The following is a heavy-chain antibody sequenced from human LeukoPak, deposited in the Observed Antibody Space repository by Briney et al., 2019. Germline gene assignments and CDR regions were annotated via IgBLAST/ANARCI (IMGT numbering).Heavy chain of an antibody. Sequence: GASVKVSCKASGYSSTGHYLHWMRQAPGQGLEWMGWIHPNSGGTHYAQKFQGRLTLTRDTSLNTVYMELNRLISDDTAVYYCTREDYWGQGTLVTVSS. V-gene: IGHV1-2*02. CDR1: GYSSTGHY. J-gene: IGHJ4*02. CDR2: IHPNSGGT. CDR3: TREDY.